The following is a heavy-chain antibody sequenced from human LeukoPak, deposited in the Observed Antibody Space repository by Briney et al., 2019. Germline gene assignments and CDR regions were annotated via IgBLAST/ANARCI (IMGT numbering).Heavy chain of an antibody. CDR3: ARAYVMGYYGSVDC. J-gene: IGHJ4*02. V-gene: IGHV3-33*01. CDR2: IWYDGSNK. Sequence: GRSLRLSCAASGFTFSSYGMHWVRQAPGKGLEWVAVIWYDGSNKYYADSVKGRFTISRDNSKNTLYLQMNSLRAEDTAVYYCARAYVMGYYGSVDCWGQGTLVTVSS. D-gene: IGHD3-10*01. CDR1: GFTFSSYG.